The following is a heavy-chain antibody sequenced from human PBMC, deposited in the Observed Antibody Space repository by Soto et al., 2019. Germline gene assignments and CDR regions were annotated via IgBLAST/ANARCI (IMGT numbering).Heavy chain of an antibody. CDR3: SRDSANGWYFFDY. J-gene: IGHJ4*02. CDR1: DGSINSHY. D-gene: IGHD6-19*01. V-gene: IGHV4-59*11. Sequence: PSETLSLTCTVSDGSINSHYWSWIRQPPGKGLEWIGYVHYSGSTNYNPSLKSRVTISLDTSKSQSSLKLISVTAADTAVYFCSRDSANGWYFFDYWGQGTLVTVSS. CDR2: VHYSGST.